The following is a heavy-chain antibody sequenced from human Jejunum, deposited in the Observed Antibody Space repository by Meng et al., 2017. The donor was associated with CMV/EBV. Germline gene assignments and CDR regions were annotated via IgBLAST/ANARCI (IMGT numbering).Heavy chain of an antibody. Sequence: FDDYVRHWVWQAPGKGLEWVSGISWNSGKINFADSVQGRFTISRDNAKNSLYLQMNSLRIEDTALYYCAKGRGSSWTGYFYGMDVWGQGTTVTVSS. J-gene: IGHJ6*02. CDR1: FDDYV. CDR3: AKGRGSSWTGYFYGMDV. D-gene: IGHD3/OR15-3a*01. V-gene: IGHV3-9*01. CDR2: ISWNSGKI.